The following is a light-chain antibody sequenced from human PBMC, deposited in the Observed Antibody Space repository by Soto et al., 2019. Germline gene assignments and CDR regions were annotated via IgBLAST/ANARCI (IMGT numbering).Light chain of an antibody. Sequence: VLAQPASVSGSPGQSITISCSGTSSDVGGYNYVSWYQHHPGKAPKLLIYEVTNRPSGVSNRFSGSKSGNTASLTISGLQAEDEAAYYCKSYTSISTWVFGGGTKVTVL. CDR1: SSDVGGYNY. V-gene: IGLV2-14*01. J-gene: IGLJ3*02. CDR2: EVT. CDR3: KSYTSISTWV.